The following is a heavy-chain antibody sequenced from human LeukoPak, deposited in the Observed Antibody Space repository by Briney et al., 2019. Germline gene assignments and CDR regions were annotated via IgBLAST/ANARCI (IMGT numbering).Heavy chain of an antibody. Sequence: GGSLRLSCAASGFTFSSYSMNWVRQAPGKGLEWVSSISSSSSYIYYADSVKGRFTISRDNSKNTLYLQMNSLRAEDTAVYYCAKSWTEPYSSSWYLLDYWGQGTLVTVSS. CDR3: AKSWTEPYSSSWYLLDY. V-gene: IGHV3-21*01. J-gene: IGHJ4*02. CDR1: GFTFSSYS. CDR2: ISSSSSYI. D-gene: IGHD6-13*01.